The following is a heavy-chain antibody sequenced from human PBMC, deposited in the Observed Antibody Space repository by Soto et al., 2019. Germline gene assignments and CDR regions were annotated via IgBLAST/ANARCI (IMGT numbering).Heavy chain of an antibody. CDR3: ARDPPYYDFRLAV. D-gene: IGHD3-3*01. Sequence: PGGSLRLSCAASGFTVSSNYMSWVRQAPGKGLEWVSLIYSGGSTYYADSVKGRFTISRDNSKNTLYLQMNSLRAEDTAVYYCARDPPYYDFRLAVRGQGTTVTVSS. V-gene: IGHV3-66*01. J-gene: IGHJ6*02. CDR2: IYSGGST. CDR1: GFTVSSNY.